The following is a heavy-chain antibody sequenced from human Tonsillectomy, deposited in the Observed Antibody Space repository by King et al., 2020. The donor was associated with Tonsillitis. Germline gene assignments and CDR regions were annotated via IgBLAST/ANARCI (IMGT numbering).Heavy chain of an antibody. D-gene: IGHD3-22*01. CDR3: ARGQTSTIYYYDWYFDL. CDR1: GFTVSSNS. CDR2: FYSRGGP. Sequence: VQLVESGGGLIQPGGSLRLSCAASGFTVSSNSMSWVRQAPGKGLEGVSLFYSRGGPDKADSVKGRFTISRDNSMNTRYLKMNSLRAEDSALYNCARGQTSTIYYYDWYFDLWGRGTLVTVSS. J-gene: IGHJ2*01. V-gene: IGHV3-53*01.